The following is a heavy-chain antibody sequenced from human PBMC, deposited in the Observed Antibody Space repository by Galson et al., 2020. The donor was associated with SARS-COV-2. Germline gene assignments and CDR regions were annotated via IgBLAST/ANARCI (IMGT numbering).Heavy chain of an antibody. V-gene: IGHV3-66*01. CDR2: IYSDGTT. CDR1: GFTVSNNY. D-gene: IGHD2-2*01. Sequence: QAGGSLRLSCAASGFTVSNNYMTWVRQAPGKGLEWVSLIYSDGTTYYADSVKGRFTISTDNSKNTLSLQMNSLRAEDSAVYYCSREPASYRGETYWGRGTLVTVSS. CDR3: SREPASYRGETY. J-gene: IGHJ4*02.